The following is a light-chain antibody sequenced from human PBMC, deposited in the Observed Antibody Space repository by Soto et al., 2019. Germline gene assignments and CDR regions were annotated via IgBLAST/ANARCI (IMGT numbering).Light chain of an antibody. V-gene: IGKV3-15*01. CDR3: HQYNHWLTWT. Sequence: EILMTQSPSTLSVSPGERATLSCRASQSVSSKLAWYQQRPGQAPRLLIYSASTRATGIPARFSGSGSGTEFTLTISSLQYEDFAVYYCHQYNHWLTWTFGQGTKVDIK. CDR2: SAS. CDR1: QSVSSK. J-gene: IGKJ1*01.